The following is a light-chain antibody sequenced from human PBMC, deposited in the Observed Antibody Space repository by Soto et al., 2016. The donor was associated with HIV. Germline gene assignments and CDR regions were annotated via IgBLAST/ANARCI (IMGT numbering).Light chain of an antibody. V-gene: IGKV1-5*03. CDR3: QQYDTYPLT. CDR2: RAS. J-gene: IGKJ4*01. Sequence: DIQMTQSPSTLSASIGDRVTITCRASQNIVDWLAWYQQEPGKTPKLLIYRASTLKSGVPSRFSGTGSGTEFTLTISSLQPADFATYYCQQYDTYPLTFDGGTNVEIK. CDR1: QNIVDW.